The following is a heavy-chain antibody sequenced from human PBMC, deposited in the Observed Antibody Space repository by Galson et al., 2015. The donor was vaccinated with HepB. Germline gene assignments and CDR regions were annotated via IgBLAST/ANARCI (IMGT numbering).Heavy chain of an antibody. D-gene: IGHD2-2*02. CDR2: ISGTGAYI. CDR3: ARGNTAVDY. V-gene: IGHV3-11*05. J-gene: IGHJ4*01. Sequence: SLRLSCAASGFTFSDYFMTWIRQAPGKGLERVSYISGTGAYIEYADSVKGRFTISRDDTEKSLYLHMRSLRAEDTAVYFCARGNTAVDYWGQGILVTVSS. CDR1: GFTFSDYF.